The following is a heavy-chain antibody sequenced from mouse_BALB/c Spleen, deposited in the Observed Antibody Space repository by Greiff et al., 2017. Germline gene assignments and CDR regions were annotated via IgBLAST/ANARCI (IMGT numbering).Heavy chain of an antibody. Sequence: VMLVESGPGLVQPSQSLSITCTVSGFSLTSYGVHWVRQSPGKGLEWLGVIWSGGSTDYNAAFISRLSISKDNSKSQVFFKMNSLQANDTAIYYCARNSGYYGSSYAMDYWGQGTSVTVSS. V-gene: IGHV2-2*02. CDR1: GFSLTSYG. J-gene: IGHJ4*01. D-gene: IGHD1-1*01. CDR3: ARNSGYYGSSYAMDY. CDR2: IWSGGST.